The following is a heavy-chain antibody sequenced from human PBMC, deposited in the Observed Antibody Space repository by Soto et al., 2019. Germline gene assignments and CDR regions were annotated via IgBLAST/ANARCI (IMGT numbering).Heavy chain of an antibody. CDR1: VYAFTTYG. Sequence: QVHLVQSGAEVKKPGASVKVSCKGSVYAFTTYGITWVRQAPGQGLEWMGWISAHNGNTNYAQKLQGRVTVTRDTPTSTAYMEPRSLRSDDTAVYYCARGRYGDYWGQGDRVTGSS. CDR2: ISAHNGNT. CDR3: ARGRYGDY. V-gene: IGHV1-18*01. D-gene: IGHD1-1*01. J-gene: IGHJ4*02.